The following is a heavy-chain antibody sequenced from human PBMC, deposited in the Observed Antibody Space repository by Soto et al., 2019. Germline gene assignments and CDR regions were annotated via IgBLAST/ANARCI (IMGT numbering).Heavy chain of an antibody. V-gene: IGHV5-51*01. Sequence: GESLKISCKGSGYRFSTFWVGWVRQMPGKGLEWVAIIYPDQSRAMYSPSFQGHVTISADKSISTAYLQWSSLKASDTAMYYCARPSLAGHDAFDIWGQGTMVTVSS. J-gene: IGHJ3*02. CDR1: GYRFSTFW. D-gene: IGHD6-19*01. CDR3: ARPSLAGHDAFDI. CDR2: IYPDQSRA.